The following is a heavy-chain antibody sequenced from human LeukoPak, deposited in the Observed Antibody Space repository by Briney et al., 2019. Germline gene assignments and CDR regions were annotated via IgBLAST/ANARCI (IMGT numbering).Heavy chain of an antibody. Sequence: SVKVSCKASGGTFSSYAISWVRQAPGQGLEWMGGIIPIFGTANYAQKFQGRVTITADESTSTAYMELSSLRSEDTAVYYCATGRVYDSSGYYYAGAFDIWGQGTMVTVSS. J-gene: IGHJ3*02. D-gene: IGHD3-22*01. V-gene: IGHV1-69*13. CDR2: IIPIFGTA. CDR1: GGTFSSYA. CDR3: ATGRVYDSSGYYYAGAFDI.